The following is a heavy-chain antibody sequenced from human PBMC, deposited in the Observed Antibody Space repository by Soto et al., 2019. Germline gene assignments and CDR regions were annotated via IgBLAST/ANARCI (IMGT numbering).Heavy chain of an antibody. CDR3: AKDKTAFEYSSPGDAFDI. J-gene: IGHJ3*02. Sequence: PGGSLRLSCAASGFTFSSYAMSWVRQAPGKGLEWVSAISGSGGSTYYADSVKGRFTISRDNSKNTLYLQMNSLRAEDTAVYYCAKDKTAFEYSSPGDAFDIWGQGTMVTVSS. CDR2: ISGSGGST. D-gene: IGHD6-6*01. V-gene: IGHV3-23*01. CDR1: GFTFSSYA.